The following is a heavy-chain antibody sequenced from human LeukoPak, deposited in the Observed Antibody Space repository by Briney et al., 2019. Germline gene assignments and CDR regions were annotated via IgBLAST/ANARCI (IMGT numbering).Heavy chain of an antibody. V-gene: IGHV4-38-2*01. J-gene: IGHJ6*03. D-gene: IGHD3-10*01. Sequence: PGGSLRLSCAASGFTFSSYAMSWVRQPPGKGLEWIGSIYHSGSTYYNPSLKSRVTISVDTSKNQFSLKLSSVTAADTAVYYCARGGSGSYYWGTYYYYYYMDVWGKGTTVTISS. CDR1: GFTFSSYA. CDR3: ARGGSGSYYWGTYYYYYYMDV. CDR2: IYHSGST.